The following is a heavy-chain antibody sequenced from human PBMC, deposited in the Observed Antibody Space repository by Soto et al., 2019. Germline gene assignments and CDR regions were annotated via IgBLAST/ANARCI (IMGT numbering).Heavy chain of an antibody. Sequence: GGSLRLSCAASGFTFSSYWMSWVRQAPGKGLEWVANIKQDGSEKYYVDSVKGRFTISRDNAKNSLYLQMNSLRAEETAVYYCARHREGDWATPYYFDYWGQGTLVTVSS. J-gene: IGHJ4*02. CDR1: GFTFSSYW. CDR2: IKQDGSEK. D-gene: IGHD2-21*02. V-gene: IGHV3-7*01. CDR3: ARHREGDWATPYYFDY.